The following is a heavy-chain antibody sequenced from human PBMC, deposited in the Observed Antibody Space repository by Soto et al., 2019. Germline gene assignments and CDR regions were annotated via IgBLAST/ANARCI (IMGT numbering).Heavy chain of an antibody. CDR2: IWYDGSNK. CDR3: AREGPITMTLNWFAP. Sequence: PGGSLRLSCAASGFTFSSYGMHWVRQAPGKGLEWVAVIWYDGSNKYYADSVKGRFTISRDNSKNTLYLQMNSLRAEDTAVYYWAREGPITMTLNWFAPGGKETLATVS. J-gene: IGHJ5*02. D-gene: IGHD3-22*01. CDR1: GFTFSSYG. V-gene: IGHV3-33*01.